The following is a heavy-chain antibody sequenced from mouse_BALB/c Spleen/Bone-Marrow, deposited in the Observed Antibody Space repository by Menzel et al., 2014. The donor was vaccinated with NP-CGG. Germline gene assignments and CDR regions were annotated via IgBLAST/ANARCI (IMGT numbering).Heavy chain of an antibody. J-gene: IGHJ3*01. V-gene: IGHV5-17*02. CDR1: GFTFSSFG. Sequence: EVQGVESGGGLVQPGGSRKLSCAASGFTFSSFGMHWVRQAPEKGLEWVAYISSGSSTIYYADTVKGRFTISRDNPKNTLFLQMTSLRSEDTAMYYCTRGGNYAWFAYWGPGTLVTGSA. CDR3: TRGGNYAWFAY. CDR2: ISSGSSTI. D-gene: IGHD2-1*01.